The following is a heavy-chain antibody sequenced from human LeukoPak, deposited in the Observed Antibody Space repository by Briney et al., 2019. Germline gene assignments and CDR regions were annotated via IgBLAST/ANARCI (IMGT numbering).Heavy chain of an antibody. Sequence: SETLSLTCAVYGGSFSHYYWSWIRQPPGKGLEWIGEINHTGSTNYNPSLKTRVTISVDTSKNQFSLKLSSVTAADTAVYYCARGYFLRSAGAYSNNWYNDRYYFDYWGQGTLVTVPS. D-gene: IGHD6-13*01. J-gene: IGHJ4*02. CDR3: ARGYFLRSAGAYSNNWYNDRYYFDY. CDR1: GGSFSHYY. V-gene: IGHV4-34*01. CDR2: INHTGST.